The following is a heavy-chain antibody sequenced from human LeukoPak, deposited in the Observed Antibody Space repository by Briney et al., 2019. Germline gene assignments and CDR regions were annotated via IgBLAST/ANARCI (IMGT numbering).Heavy chain of an antibody. Sequence: GGSLRLSCAASGFTFSSYSINWVRQAPGKGLEGVSYISSSSYTIYYADSVKGPFAISRDNSKNTMYLQMSSLRAEDTAIYCCARDQDWGSFDIWGQGTMVTVSS. D-gene: IGHD7-27*01. CDR2: ISSSSYTI. CDR3: ARDQDWGSFDI. V-gene: IGHV3-48*01. J-gene: IGHJ3*02. CDR1: GFTFSSYS.